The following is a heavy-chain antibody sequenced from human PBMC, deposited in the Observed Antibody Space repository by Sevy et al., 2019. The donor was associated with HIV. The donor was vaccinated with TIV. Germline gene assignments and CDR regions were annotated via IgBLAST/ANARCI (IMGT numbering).Heavy chain of an antibody. CDR3: ARDLEFYDSGDYGPAFMPDY. V-gene: IGHV3-33*01. CDR2: IWFDGSNT. Sequence: GGSLRLSCAASGFTFSSYGMHWVRQGPGKGLEWVAVIWFDGSNTYYADSVKGRFTSSRDIAKNTLHLQMNSLRAEDTAGDYGARDLEFYDSGDYGPAFMPDYWGQGTLVTVSS. CDR1: GFTFSSYG. D-gene: IGHD4-17*01. J-gene: IGHJ4*02.